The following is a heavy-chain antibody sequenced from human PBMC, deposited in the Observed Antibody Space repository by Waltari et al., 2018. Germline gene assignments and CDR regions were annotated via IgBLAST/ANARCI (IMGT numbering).Heavy chain of an antibody. Sequence: QVQLQESGPGLVKPSETLSLTCSVSGGSISSHYWSWIRQPPGQGLEWIGYIYYRGSTNYNPSLKSRVTISVDTYKTQFSLKLTSVTAADTAVYFCAMGRNFDASGTDFASNDYWGQGILVTVPS. V-gene: IGHV4-59*11. CDR3: AMGRNFDASGTDFASNDY. J-gene: IGHJ4*02. CDR1: GGSISSHY. D-gene: IGHD3-10*01. CDR2: IYYRGST.